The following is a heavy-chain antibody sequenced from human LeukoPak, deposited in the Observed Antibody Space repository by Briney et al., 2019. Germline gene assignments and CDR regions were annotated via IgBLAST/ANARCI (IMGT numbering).Heavy chain of an antibody. D-gene: IGHD5-12*01. CDR3: VGYDPFDY. Sequence: GGSLRLSCAASGFTFSSYGMHWVRQAPGKGLEWVAFIRYDGSNKYYADPVKGRFTISRDNSKNTLHLQMNSLRAEDTAVYYCVGYDPFDYWGQGTLVTVSS. CDR1: GFTFSSYG. V-gene: IGHV3-30*02. CDR2: IRYDGSNK. J-gene: IGHJ4*02.